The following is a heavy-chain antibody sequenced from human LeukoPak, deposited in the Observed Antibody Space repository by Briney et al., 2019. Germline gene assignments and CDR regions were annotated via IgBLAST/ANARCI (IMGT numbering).Heavy chain of an antibody. Sequence: GASVKVSCKVSEYSLNELSMHWVRQTPGKGLEWMGGFDPGDAKTNYAQKFQGRVTMIEDTSTDIAYMELSSLRSDDTAVYYCATGLGPMIDSWGQGTLVTVSS. V-gene: IGHV1-24*01. CDR2: FDPGDAKT. J-gene: IGHJ4*02. CDR3: ATGLGPMIDS. CDR1: EYSLNELS.